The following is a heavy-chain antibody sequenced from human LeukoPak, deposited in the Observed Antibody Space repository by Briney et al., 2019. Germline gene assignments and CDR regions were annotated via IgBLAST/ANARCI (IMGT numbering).Heavy chain of an antibody. CDR3: ARPMYYYDSSGYFDY. CDR2: IHYSGST. D-gene: IGHD3-22*01. J-gene: IGHJ4*02. Sequence: SETLSLTCTVSGGSISSSSYYWGWIRQPPGKGLEWIGSIHYSGSTYYNPSLKSRVTISVDTSKNQFSLKLSSVTAADTAVYYCARPMYYYDSSGYFDYWGQGTLVTVSS. CDR1: GGSISSSSYY. V-gene: IGHV4-39*01.